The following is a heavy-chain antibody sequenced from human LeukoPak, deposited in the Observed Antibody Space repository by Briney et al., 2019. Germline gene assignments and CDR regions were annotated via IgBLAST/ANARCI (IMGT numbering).Heavy chain of an antibody. CDR2: INPNSGGT. CDR3: ARAGEYSSSSIDY. V-gene: IGHV1-2*02. D-gene: IGHD6-6*01. Sequence: ASVKVSCKASGYTFTGYYMHWARQAPGQGLEWMGWINPNSGGTNYAQKFQGRVTMTRDTSISTAYMELSRLRSDDTAVYYCARAGEYSSSSIDYWGQGTLVTVSS. CDR1: GYTFTGYY. J-gene: IGHJ4*02.